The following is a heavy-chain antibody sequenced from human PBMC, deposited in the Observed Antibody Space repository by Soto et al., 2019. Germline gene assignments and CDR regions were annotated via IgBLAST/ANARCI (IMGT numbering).Heavy chain of an antibody. D-gene: IGHD2-15*01. V-gene: IGHV1-3*01. Sequence: ASVKVSCKASGYSFTSHAMHWVRQAPGQRLEWMGWINAGNGNTKYSQKFQGRVTITRDTSASTAYMELSSLRSEDTAVYYRLGYCSGGSCYSRGYWGQGTLVTVSS. CDR3: LGYCSGGSCYSRGY. CDR2: INAGNGNT. J-gene: IGHJ4*02. CDR1: GYSFTSHA.